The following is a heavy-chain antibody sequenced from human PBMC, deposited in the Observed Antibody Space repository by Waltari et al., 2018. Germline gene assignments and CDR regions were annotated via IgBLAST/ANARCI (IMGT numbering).Heavy chain of an antibody. J-gene: IGHJ4*02. V-gene: IGHV3-30*02. Sequence: QVQLVESGGGVVQPGGSLRLSCAASGFTFSSYGMPWVRQAPGKGLEWVAFIRYDGSNKYYADSVKGRFTIARDKSKNTLYLQMNSLRAEDTAVYYCAKDLFRIVVVPAAMDYWGQGTLVTVSS. CDR3: AKDLFRIVVVPAAMDY. D-gene: IGHD2-2*01. CDR2: IRYDGSNK. CDR1: GFTFSSYG.